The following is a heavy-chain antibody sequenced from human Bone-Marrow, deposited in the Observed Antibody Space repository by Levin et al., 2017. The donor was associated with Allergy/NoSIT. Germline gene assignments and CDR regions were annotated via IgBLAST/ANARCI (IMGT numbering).Heavy chain of an antibody. CDR3: ARAPYPLYFFDI. Sequence: GGSLRLSCKASGGSFTNYTVNWVRQAPGQGPEWMGGIIPMFGTANSAQKFRGRVTMTADESTDTVYMELGSLRSDDTAVYYCARAPYPLYFFDIWGQGTMVTVSS. D-gene: IGHD2-2*01. V-gene: IGHV1-69*01. J-gene: IGHJ3*02. CDR1: GGSFTNYT. CDR2: IIPMFGTA.